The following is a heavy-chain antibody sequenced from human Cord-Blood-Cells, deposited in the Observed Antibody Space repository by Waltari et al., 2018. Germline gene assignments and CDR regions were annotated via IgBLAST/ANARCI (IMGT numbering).Heavy chain of an antibody. J-gene: IGHJ5*02. V-gene: IGHV1-69*01. Sequence: QVQLVQSGAEVKKPGSSVKVSCKASGGTFSSSAISWVRQAPGQGIEWMGGIIPIFGTANYAQKFQGRVTITADESTSTAYMELSSLRSEDTAVYYCARVRDGYNPNWFDPWGQGTLVTVSS. CDR1: GGTFSSSA. D-gene: IGHD5-12*01. CDR3: ARVRDGYNPNWFDP. CDR2: IIPIFGTA.